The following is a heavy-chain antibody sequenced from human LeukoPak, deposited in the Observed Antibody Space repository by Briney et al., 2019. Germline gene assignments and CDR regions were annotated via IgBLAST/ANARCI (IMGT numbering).Heavy chain of an antibody. J-gene: IGHJ4*02. CDR1: GYTFSSYG. V-gene: IGHV1-18*01. CDR2: ISAYNGDT. D-gene: IGHD2-2*01. CDR3: ARDGMGSTKPFDY. Sequence: ASVKVSCKASGYTFSSYGISWARQAPGQGLEWVGWISAYNGDTHYAQNFQGRVTMTTDTSTNTAYMELRSLISHDTAVYYCARDGMGSTKPFDYWGQGTLVTVPS.